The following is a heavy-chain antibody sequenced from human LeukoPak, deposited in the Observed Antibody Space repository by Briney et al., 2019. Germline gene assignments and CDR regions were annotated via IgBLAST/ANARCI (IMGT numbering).Heavy chain of an antibody. Sequence: SETLSLTCTVSGGSISSYYWSWIRQPPGKGLEWIGYIYYSGSTNYNPSLKSRVTISVDTSKTQFSLRLSSVTAADTAVYYCARATTTVTGAFDIWGRGTMVTVSS. CDR1: GGSISSYY. V-gene: IGHV4-59*01. J-gene: IGHJ3*02. CDR2: IYYSGST. D-gene: IGHD4-11*01. CDR3: ARATTTVTGAFDI.